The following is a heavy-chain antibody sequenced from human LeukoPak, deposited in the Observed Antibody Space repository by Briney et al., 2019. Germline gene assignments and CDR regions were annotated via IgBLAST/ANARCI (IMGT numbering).Heavy chain of an antibody. CDR2: INSDGSWT. Sequence: GGSLRLSCAAXGNXWXXXXRQAPGKGLVWVSHINSDGSWTSYADSVKGRFTISKDNAKNTVYLQMNNLRAEDTAVYYCVSFYETYWGRGTLVTVSS. CDR1: GNXW. J-gene: IGHJ4*02. D-gene: IGHD2/OR15-2a*01. V-gene: IGHV3-74*01. CDR3: VSFYETY.